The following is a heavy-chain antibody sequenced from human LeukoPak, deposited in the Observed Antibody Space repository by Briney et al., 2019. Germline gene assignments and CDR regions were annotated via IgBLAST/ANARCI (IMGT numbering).Heavy chain of an antibody. V-gene: IGHV1-69*04. CDR2: IIPILGIA. Sequence: SVKVSCKASGDTFSSYAISWVRQAPGQGLEWMGRIIPILGIANYAQKFQGRVTITADKSTSTAYMELSSLRSEDTAVYYCARYWGGDCYPPRFDYWGQGTLVTVSS. D-gene: IGHD2-21*02. J-gene: IGHJ4*02. CDR3: ARYWGGDCYPPRFDY. CDR1: GDTFSSYA.